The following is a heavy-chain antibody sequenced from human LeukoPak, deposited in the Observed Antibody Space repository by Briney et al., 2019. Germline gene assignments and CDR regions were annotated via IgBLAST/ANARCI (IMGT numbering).Heavy chain of an antibody. CDR2: VKQDGSEQ. J-gene: IGHJ4*02. Sequence: GGSLRLSCTASGFTFTVYWMGWVRQAPGKGLEWLANVKQDGSEQFYLDSVKGRFTISRDNAKNSIYLEMNSLRAQDTAIYYCAKQAFWNYDSWGRGTLVIVSS. D-gene: IGHD3-3*01. V-gene: IGHV3-7*01. CDR1: GFTFTVYW. CDR3: AKQAFWNYDS.